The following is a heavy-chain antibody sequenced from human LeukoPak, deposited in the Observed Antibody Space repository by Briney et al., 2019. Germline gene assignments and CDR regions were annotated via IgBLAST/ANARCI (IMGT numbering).Heavy chain of an antibody. CDR2: IRNDGSKD. CDR3: VKGGSSSHNWFDP. V-gene: IGHV3-30*02. D-gene: IGHD6-13*01. Sequence: GGSLRLSCAASGFTFRDFGMHWVRQAPGKGLEWVAFIRNDGSKDYYPDSVKGRFTIFRDNSRTTLYLQMHSLRIEDTAVYYCVKGGSSSHNWFDPWGQGILVTVSS. J-gene: IGHJ5*02. CDR1: GFTFRDFG.